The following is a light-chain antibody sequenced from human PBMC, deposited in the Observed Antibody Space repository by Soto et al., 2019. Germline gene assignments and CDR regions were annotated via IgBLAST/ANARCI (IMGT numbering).Light chain of an antibody. J-gene: IGKJ1*01. CDR3: HQYNNWPRT. CDR2: DAS. V-gene: IGKV3-15*01. Sequence: EIVRTQSPATLSASPGEKTTLSCRASQSVSSDLAWYQQKPGRAPSLLIYDASSRAAGVPARFSGTGSGTEFTLTISSLQSEDFGVYYFHQYNNWPRTFGQGTKVDIK. CDR1: QSVSSD.